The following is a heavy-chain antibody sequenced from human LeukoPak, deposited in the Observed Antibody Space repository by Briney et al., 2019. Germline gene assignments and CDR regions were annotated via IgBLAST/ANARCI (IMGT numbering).Heavy chain of an antibody. CDR2: ISSSSSTT. D-gene: IGHD3-22*01. Sequence: GGSLRLSCAASGFTFSSYEMNWVRQAPGKGLEWISYISSSSSTTYYADSVRGRFTISRDNAKNSLYLQMNSLRDEDTAVYYCARDYDSTGQIDYWGQGTLVTVSS. CDR1: GFTFSSYE. V-gene: IGHV3-48*03. J-gene: IGHJ4*02. CDR3: ARDYDSTGQIDY.